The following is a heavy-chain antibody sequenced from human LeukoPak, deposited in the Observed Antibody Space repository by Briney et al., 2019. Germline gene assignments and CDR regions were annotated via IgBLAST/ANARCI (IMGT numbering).Heavy chain of an antibody. CDR1: GFPFRDYY. V-gene: IGHV3-11*01. CDR3: AREVVIFPDYYYYGMDV. CDR2: ISRSGDTL. D-gene: IGHD2/OR15-2a*01. Sequence: GGSLRLSCAASGFPFRDYYMTWIRQAPGKGLEWISYISRSGDTLYYADPVEGRFAISRDNAKNSLFPQMNSLRADDTAVYYCAREVVIFPDYYYYGMDVWGQGTTVTVSS. J-gene: IGHJ6*02.